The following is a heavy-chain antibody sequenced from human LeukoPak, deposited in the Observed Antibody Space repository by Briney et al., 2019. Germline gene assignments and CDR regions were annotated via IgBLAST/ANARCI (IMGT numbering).Heavy chain of an antibody. CDR1: GYIFTDYG. CDR3: ARDLAWGYVEHRLAWLDP. J-gene: IGHJ5*02. V-gene: IGHV1-18*01. Sequence: GASVTVSCKASGYIFTDYGITWVRQAPGQGLEWMGWISAYNGNTNYAQKFQGRFTMTTDTSTTTAYMELRSLRFDDTAVYYCARDLAWGYVEHRLAWLDPWGQGALVTVSS. CDR2: ISAYNGNT. D-gene: IGHD1/OR15-1a*01.